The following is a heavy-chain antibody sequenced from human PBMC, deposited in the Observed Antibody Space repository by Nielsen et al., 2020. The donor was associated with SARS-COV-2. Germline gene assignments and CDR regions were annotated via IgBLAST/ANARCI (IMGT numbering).Heavy chain of an antibody. Sequence: ASVKVSCKASGYTFTSYAMNWVRQAPGKGLEWMGWINTNTGNPTYAQGFTGRFVFSLDTSVSTAYLQISSLKAEDTAVYYCARDPSHYDFWSGYYGGWFDPWGQGTLVTVSS. D-gene: IGHD3-3*01. CDR3: ARDPSHYDFWSGYYGGWFDP. CDR2: INTNTGNP. CDR1: GYTFTSYA. J-gene: IGHJ5*02. V-gene: IGHV7-4-1*02.